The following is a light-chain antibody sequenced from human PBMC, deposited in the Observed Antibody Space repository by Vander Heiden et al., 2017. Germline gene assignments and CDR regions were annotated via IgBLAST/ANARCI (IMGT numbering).Light chain of an antibody. CDR2: DAF. CDR1: QSISSY. Sequence: VLTQSPAPLSLSPGERATLSCRASQSISSYLAWYQQKPGQAPKLLIYDAFDRATGIPARFSGSGSETDFTLTISSLEPEDFAVYYCQQGSNRPHAFGGGTMVEIK. V-gene: IGKV3-11*01. CDR3: QQGSNRPHA. J-gene: IGKJ4*01.